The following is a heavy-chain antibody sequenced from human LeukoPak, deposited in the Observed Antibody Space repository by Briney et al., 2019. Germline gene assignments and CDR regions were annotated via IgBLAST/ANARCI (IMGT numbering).Heavy chain of an antibody. V-gene: IGHV3-21*01. CDR2: ISSSSSYI. Sequence: PGGSLRLSCAASGFTFSSYSMNWVRQAPGKGLEWVSSISSSSSYIYYADSVKGRFTISRDNAKNSLYLQMNSLRAEGTAVYYCARAQGIDGAFDIWGQGTMVTVSS. J-gene: IGHJ3*02. CDR1: GFTFSSYS. CDR3: ARAQGIDGAFDI. D-gene: IGHD6-13*01.